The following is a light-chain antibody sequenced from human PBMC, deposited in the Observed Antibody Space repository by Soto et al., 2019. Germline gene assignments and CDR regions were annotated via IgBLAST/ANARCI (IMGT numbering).Light chain of an antibody. CDR1: SSDIGSNT. Sequence: QSVLTQPPSASGTPGQWVTISCSGGSSDIGSNTVHWYQHLPGTAPKLLIYNGNQRPSGVPDRFSGSKSGNTASLTISGLQAEDEAEYYCCSYADSSRIYVFGSGTKVTVL. CDR3: CSYADSSRIYV. J-gene: IGLJ1*01. V-gene: IGLV1-44*01. CDR2: NGN.